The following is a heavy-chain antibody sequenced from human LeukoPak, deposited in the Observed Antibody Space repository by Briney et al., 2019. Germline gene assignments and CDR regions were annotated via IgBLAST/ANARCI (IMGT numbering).Heavy chain of an antibody. J-gene: IGHJ5*02. V-gene: IGHV4-59*01. CDR2: IYYSGST. CDR3: ARAVTGTTRFGNWFDP. CDR1: GGSISSYY. Sequence: SETLSLTCTVSGGSISSYYWSWIRQPPGKGLEWIGYIYYSGSTNYNPSLKSRVTISVDTSKNQFSLKLSSVTAADTAVYYCARAVTGTTRFGNWFDPWGQGTLVTVSS. D-gene: IGHD1-7*01.